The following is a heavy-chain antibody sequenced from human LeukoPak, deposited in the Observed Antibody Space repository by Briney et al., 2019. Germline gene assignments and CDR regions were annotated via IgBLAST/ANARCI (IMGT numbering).Heavy chain of an antibody. V-gene: IGHV3-7*01. CDR3: ATSHDSSGNN. CDR1: GFTFSSYW. D-gene: IGHD3-22*01. J-gene: IGHJ4*02. CDR2: INQDGGAK. Sequence: SGGSLRLSCAASGFTFSSYWMAWVRQAPGKGPEWVGNINQDGGAKFSVDSVKGRFTISRGNARNSLYLQMNNLRVEDMGIYYCATSHDSSGNNWGQGTLVTVSS.